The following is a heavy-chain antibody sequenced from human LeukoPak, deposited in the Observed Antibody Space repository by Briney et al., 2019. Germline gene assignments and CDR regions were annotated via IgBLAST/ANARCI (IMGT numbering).Heavy chain of an antibody. J-gene: IGHJ3*02. CDR2: IIPILGIA. V-gene: IGHV1-69*04. CDR1: GGTFSSYA. Sequence: AASVKVSCKASGGTFSSYAISWVRQAPGQGLEWMGRIIPILGIANYAQKFQGRVTITADKSTSTAYMELSSLRSEDTAVYYCARGGYCGGDCYEGDAFDIWGQGTMVTVSS. CDR3: ARGGYCGGDCYEGDAFDI. D-gene: IGHD2-21*02.